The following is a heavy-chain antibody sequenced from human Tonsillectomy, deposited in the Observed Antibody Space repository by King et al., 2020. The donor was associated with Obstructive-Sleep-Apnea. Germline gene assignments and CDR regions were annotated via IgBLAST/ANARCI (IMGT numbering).Heavy chain of an antibody. J-gene: IGHJ4*02. V-gene: IGHV4-31*03. D-gene: IGHD2-15*01. CDR3: ARDTGCSGGSCYGY. CDR2: ICYSVRT. CDR1: GGSISSGGYY. Sequence: QLQESCSGLVKPSQTLSLTCTVSGGSISSGGYYWSWTRQTPVKGLVWNGDICYSVRTYSNPSLKRRVTISVDTSKNQFSRKLSSVTAADTAVYYCARDTGCSGGSCYGYWGQGTLVTVSS.